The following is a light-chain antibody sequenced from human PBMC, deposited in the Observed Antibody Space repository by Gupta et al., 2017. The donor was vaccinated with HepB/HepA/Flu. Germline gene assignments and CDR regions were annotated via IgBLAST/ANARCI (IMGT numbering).Light chain of an antibody. CDR2: GAS. Sequence: DIVMTQTPLSSRVALGQPATISCRSSHSLVHSDGNTYLSWVQQRPGQPPRLLIFGASNRGSGVPDRFSGSGAGTYFTLKISSVEAEDVGVYYCIQTKQCPRTFGQGTKVEIK. V-gene: IGKV2-24*01. CDR3: IQTKQCPRT. CDR1: HSLVHSDGNTY. J-gene: IGKJ1*01.